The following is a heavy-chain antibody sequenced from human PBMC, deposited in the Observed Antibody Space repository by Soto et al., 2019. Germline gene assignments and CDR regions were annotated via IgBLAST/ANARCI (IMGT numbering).Heavy chain of an antibody. D-gene: IGHD4-4*01. CDR2: MNTYNGNT. Sequence: QVQLVQSGAEGKKPGASVKVSCKASGYTFTNYGITWVRQAPGQGLEWMGWMNTYNGNTNYAQKVQDRVTMTTDTSTNTAYMELKSLRSDDTAVYFCARAQTPTESDHWGQGTLVTVSS. V-gene: IGHV1-18*01. CDR3: ARAQTPTESDH. CDR1: GYTFTNYG. J-gene: IGHJ4*02.